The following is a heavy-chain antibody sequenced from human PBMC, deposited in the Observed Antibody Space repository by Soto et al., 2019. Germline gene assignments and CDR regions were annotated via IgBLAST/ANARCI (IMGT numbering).Heavy chain of an antibody. V-gene: IGHV6-1*01. CDR1: GDSVSNNGAT. CDR3: ARGPPDFLSAFDY. Sequence: SQTLSLTCVLSGDSVSNNGATWNWIRQSPSRGLEWLGRAYYRSRWIYDYAMSVKSRISINPDTSKNQVSLQLNSVTPADTAVYYCARGPPDFLSAFDYWGRGTLVTVSS. CDR2: AYYRSRWIY. D-gene: IGHD6-19*01. J-gene: IGHJ4*02.